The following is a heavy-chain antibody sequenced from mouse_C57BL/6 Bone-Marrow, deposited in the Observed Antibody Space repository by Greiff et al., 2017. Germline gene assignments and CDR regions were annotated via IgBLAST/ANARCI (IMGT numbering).Heavy chain of an antibody. D-gene: IGHD4-1*01. Sequence: QVQLQQSGAELVKPGASVKLSCKASGYTFTSYYMYWVKQRPGQGLEWIGEINPSNGGTNFNEKFKSKATLTVDKSSSTAYMQLSSLTSEDAAVYYSTKKGKNWYYAMDYWGQGTSVTVSS. V-gene: IGHV1S81*02. CDR2: INPSNGGT. J-gene: IGHJ4*01. CDR3: TKKGKNWYYAMDY. CDR1: GYTFTSYY.